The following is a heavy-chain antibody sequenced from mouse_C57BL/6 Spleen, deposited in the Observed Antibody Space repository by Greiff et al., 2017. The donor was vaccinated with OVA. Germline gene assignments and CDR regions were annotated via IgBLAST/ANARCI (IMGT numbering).Heavy chain of an antibody. CDR1: GFSFSDYY. CDR3: ARDPFYYCGSSYWYFDV. D-gene: IGHD1-1*01. Sequence: EVKLVESEGGLVQPGSSMKLSCTASGFSFSDYYMAWVRQVPEKGLEWVANINYDGSSTYYLDSLKSRFIISRDNAKNILYLQMSSLKSEDTATYYCARDPFYYCGSSYWYFDVWGTGTTVTVSS. V-gene: IGHV5-16*01. J-gene: IGHJ1*03. CDR2: INYDGSST.